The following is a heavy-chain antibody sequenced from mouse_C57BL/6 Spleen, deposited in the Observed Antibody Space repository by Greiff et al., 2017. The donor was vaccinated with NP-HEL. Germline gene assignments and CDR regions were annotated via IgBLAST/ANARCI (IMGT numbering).Heavy chain of an antibody. CDR1: GYAFTNYL. J-gene: IGHJ4*01. CDR2: INPGSGGT. V-gene: IGHV1-54*01. D-gene: IGHD2-4*01. CDR3: ARPYDYDRDYYAMDY. Sequence: VQLQQSGAELVRPGTSVKVSCKASGYAFTNYLIEWVKQRPGQGLEWIGVINPGSGGTNYNEKFKGKATLTADKSSSTAYMQLSSLTSEDSAVYFCARPYDYDRDYYAMDYWGQGTSVTVSS.